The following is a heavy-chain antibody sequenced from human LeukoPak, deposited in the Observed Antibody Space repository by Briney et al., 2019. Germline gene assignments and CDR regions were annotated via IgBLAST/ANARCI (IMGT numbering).Heavy chain of an antibody. CDR1: GFTFSNYG. CDR3: ARVRGRGQLNDY. D-gene: IGHD1-1*01. CDR2: ISYDGSNQ. J-gene: IGHJ4*02. V-gene: IGHV3-30*03. Sequence: GGSLRLSCAASGFTFSNYGMHWVRQAPGKGLEWVAVISYDGSNQYYGDSVKGRFTISRDNSKNTLYLQMNSLRAEDTAVYYCARVRGRGQLNDYWGQGTLVTVSS.